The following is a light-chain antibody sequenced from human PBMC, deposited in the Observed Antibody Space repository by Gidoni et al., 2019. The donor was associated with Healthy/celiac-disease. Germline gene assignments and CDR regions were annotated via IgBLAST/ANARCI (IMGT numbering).Light chain of an antibody. J-gene: IGKJ5*01. CDR3: QQLNSYPIT. CDR1: QGISSY. V-gene: IGKV1-9*01. Sequence: DIHLTQSPSFLSASVADRVTITCRASQGISSYLAWYQQKPGKAPKLLIYAASTLQRGVPSRFSGSGSGTEFTLTISSLQPEDCATYYCQQLNSYPITFGQGTRLEIK. CDR2: AAS.